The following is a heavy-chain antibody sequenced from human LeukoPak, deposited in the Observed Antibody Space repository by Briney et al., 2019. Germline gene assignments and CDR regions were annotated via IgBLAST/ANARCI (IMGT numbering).Heavy chain of an antibody. CDR3: ASDDSSGYYRLLLDY. D-gene: IGHD3-22*01. J-gene: IGHJ4*02. CDR1: GGTFISYA. CDR2: IIPIFGTA. Sequence: SVKVSCKASGGTFISYAISWVRQAPGQGLEWMGGIIPIFGTANYAQKFQGRVTITADESTSTAYMELSSLRSEDTAVYYCASDDSSGYYRLLLDYWGQGTLVTVSS. V-gene: IGHV1-69*01.